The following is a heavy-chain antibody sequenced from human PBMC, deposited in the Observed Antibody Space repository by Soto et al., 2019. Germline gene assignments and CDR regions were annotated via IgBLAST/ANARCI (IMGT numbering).Heavy chain of an antibody. J-gene: IGHJ4*02. D-gene: IGHD3-22*01. CDR3: ARGGSGYIWFNEY. Sequence: QEQLVQSGAEVKKPGSSVKVSCKASGGLFSSYAISWVRQAPGQGVEWMGGIIPIFGTANYAQKFQGRVTITADESANTAYMELSSLRSEDTAMYYRARGGSGYIWFNEYWGQGTLVTVSS. V-gene: IGHV1-69*01. CDR1: GGLFSSYA. CDR2: IIPIFGTA.